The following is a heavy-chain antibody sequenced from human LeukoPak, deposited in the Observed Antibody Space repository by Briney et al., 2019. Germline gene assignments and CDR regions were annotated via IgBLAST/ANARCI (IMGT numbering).Heavy chain of an antibody. Sequence: PGGSLRLSCAASGFTVSSNYMSWVRQAPGKGLEWVSVIYSGGSTYYADSVKGRFTISRDNSKNTLYLQMNSLRAEDTAVYYCARDPPWYSSALGYFDLWGRGTLVTVSS. J-gene: IGHJ2*01. CDR1: GFTVSSNY. CDR3: ARDPPWYSSALGYFDL. D-gene: IGHD6-25*01. V-gene: IGHV3-53*01. CDR2: IYSGGST.